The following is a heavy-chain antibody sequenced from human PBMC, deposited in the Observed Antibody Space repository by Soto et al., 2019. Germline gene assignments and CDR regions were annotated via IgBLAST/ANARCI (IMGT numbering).Heavy chain of an antibody. J-gene: IGHJ2*01. Sequence: QVQLQESGPGLVKPSETLSLTCTVSGGSFGDYYWSWIRQPPGKGLEWIGYIYYSGSSNYSPSLQSRLTISVDTSKNQFSLKLSSVTAADSAVYFWARVVNLLGYRTNGFCPSWDFDLWGRGTLVTVSS. CDR2: IYYSGSS. CDR3: ARVVNLLGYRTNGFCPSWDFDL. V-gene: IGHV4-59*01. CDR1: GGSFGDYY. D-gene: IGHD2-8*01.